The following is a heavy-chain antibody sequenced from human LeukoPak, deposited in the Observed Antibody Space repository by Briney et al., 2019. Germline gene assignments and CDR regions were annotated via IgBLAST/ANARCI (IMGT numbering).Heavy chain of an antibody. CDR3: ARENTYYYDSSGYYRWFDP. V-gene: IGHV4-31*03. Sequence: PSETLSLTCTVSGGSISSGGYYWSWIRQHPGKGLEWIGYIYYSGSTYYNPSLKSRVTISVDTSKNQFSLKLSSVTAADTAVYYCARENTYYYDSSGYYRWFDPWGQGTLVTVSS. CDR1: GGSISSGGYY. J-gene: IGHJ5*02. D-gene: IGHD3-22*01. CDR2: IYYSGST.